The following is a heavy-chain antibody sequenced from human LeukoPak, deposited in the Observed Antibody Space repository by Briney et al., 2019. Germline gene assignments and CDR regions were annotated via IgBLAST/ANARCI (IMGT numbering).Heavy chain of an antibody. Sequence: GGSLRLSCLASGFSFSRYEMNWVRQAPGKGLEWIAYITTTGDRIQYADSVKGRFTISRDNTKNSLYLQLNNLRADDTAIYYCVRDTKDYWGQGTLVTVSS. V-gene: IGHV3-48*03. J-gene: IGHJ4*02. CDR3: VRDTKDY. D-gene: IGHD2-8*01. CDR2: ITTTGDRI. CDR1: GFSFSRYE.